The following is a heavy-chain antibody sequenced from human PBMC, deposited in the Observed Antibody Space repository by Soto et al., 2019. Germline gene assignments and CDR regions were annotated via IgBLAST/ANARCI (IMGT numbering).Heavy chain of an antibody. Sequence: QVQLVESGGGVVQPGRSLRLSCAASGFTFSYYAMHWVRQAPGTGLEWVAVISFDGNNKHYADSVKGRFTVSRDNSKDTLFLQLNSLRPDDTAVYYCARVGRLTSRYSNGNDFWGQGTLVTVSS. J-gene: IGHJ4*02. D-gene: IGHD3-22*01. CDR3: ARVGRLTSRYSNGNDF. CDR1: GFTFSYYA. CDR2: ISFDGNNK. V-gene: IGHV3-30*14.